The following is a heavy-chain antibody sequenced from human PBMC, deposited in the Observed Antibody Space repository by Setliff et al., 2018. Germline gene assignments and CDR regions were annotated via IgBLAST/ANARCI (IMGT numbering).Heavy chain of an antibody. CDR3: ARDTSSDWAAWFDP. D-gene: IGHD3-22*01. CDR1: GDSISTYY. J-gene: IGHJ5*02. V-gene: IGHV4-4*07. Sequence: PSETLSLTCTVSGDSISTYYWSWIRRPAGKGLEWIGRVFVDGSTNYNPSLKSRDTMSVDTSKNQFSLKLTSVTAADTAIYYCARDTSSDWAAWFDPWSQGILVTVSS. CDR2: VFVDGST.